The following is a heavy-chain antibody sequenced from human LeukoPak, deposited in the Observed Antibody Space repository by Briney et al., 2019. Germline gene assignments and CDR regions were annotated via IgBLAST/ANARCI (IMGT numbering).Heavy chain of an antibody. Sequence: PGGSLRLSCAASGFTLSSYGMHWVRQAPGKGLEWVAVMWYDGSNKYYADSVKGRFTISRDNSKNTLYLQMNSLRAEDTAVYYCARDMCSSTSCYGDYYYGMDVWGKGTTVTVSS. D-gene: IGHD2-2*01. V-gene: IGHV3-33*01. J-gene: IGHJ6*04. CDR3: ARDMCSSTSCYGDYYYGMDV. CDR1: GFTLSSYG. CDR2: MWYDGSNK.